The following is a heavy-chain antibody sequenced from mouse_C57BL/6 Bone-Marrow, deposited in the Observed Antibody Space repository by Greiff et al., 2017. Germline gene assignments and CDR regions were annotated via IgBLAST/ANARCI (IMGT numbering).Heavy chain of an antibody. CDR2: IYPNNGGN. Sequence: EVQLQQSGPELVKPGASVKMSCKASGYTFTDYYMHWVKQSHGKSLEWIGYIYPNNGGNGYNQKFKGKATLTVDKSSSTAYMQLSSLTTEDSAIYYCARDGYFLFDYWGQGTTLTVSS. J-gene: IGHJ2*01. V-gene: IGHV1-34*01. CDR1: GYTFTDYY. D-gene: IGHD2-3*01. CDR3: ARDGYFLFDY.